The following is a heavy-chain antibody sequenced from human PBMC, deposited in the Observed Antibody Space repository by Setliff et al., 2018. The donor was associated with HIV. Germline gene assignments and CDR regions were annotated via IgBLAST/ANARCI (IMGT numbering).Heavy chain of an antibody. V-gene: IGHV4-59*11. J-gene: IGHJ4*02. CDR1: GPSINIHY. Sequence: PSETLSLTCTVSGPSINIHYWSWIRQSPGKGFEWIGYIYSTGSTNYNPSLQSRVTISMAASSNQFSLKVTSVTAADTAVYYCAKGAGFYGDYTFDHWGQGRQVTVSS. CDR2: IYSTGST. CDR3: AKGAGFYGDYTFDH. D-gene: IGHD4-17*01.